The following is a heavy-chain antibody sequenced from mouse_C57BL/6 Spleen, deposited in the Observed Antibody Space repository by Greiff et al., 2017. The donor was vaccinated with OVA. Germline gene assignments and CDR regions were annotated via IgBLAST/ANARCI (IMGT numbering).Heavy chain of an antibody. Sequence: QVQLKQPGAELVKPGASVKLSCKASGYTFTSYWMHWVKQRPGRGLEWIGRIDPNSGGTKYNEKFKSKATLTVDKPSSTAYMQLSSLTSEDSAVYYCARQDNSYAMDYWGQGTSVTVSS. CDR1: GYTFTSYW. D-gene: IGHD1-3*01. CDR2: IDPNSGGT. V-gene: IGHV1-72*01. J-gene: IGHJ4*01. CDR3: ARQDNSYAMDY.